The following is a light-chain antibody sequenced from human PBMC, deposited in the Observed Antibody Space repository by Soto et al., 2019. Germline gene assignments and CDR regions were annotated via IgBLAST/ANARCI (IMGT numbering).Light chain of an antibody. CDR3: QQYNDWPRA. Sequence: EIVMTQSPATLSVSPGEGATLSCRASQSVSSNLAWYQQKPGQAPGLLIYGASTRAAGIPARFSGSGSGTEFTLTISGLQSEDFAVYYCQQYNDWPRAFGQGTKLEIK. J-gene: IGKJ2*01. V-gene: IGKV3-15*01. CDR2: GAS. CDR1: QSVSSN.